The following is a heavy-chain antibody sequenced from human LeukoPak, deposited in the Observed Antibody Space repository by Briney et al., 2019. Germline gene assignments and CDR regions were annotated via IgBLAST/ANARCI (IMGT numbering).Heavy chain of an antibody. J-gene: IGHJ6*02. V-gene: IGHV4-30-2*01. CDR1: GGSISSRSYC. CDR2: IYHSGST. Sequence: PSETLSLTCAVSGGSISSRSYCWGWIRQPPGKGLEWIGYIYHSGSTYYNPSLKSRVTISVDRSKNQFSLKLSSVTAADTAVYYCAATAYYGMDVWGQGTTVTVSS. CDR3: AATAYYGMDV.